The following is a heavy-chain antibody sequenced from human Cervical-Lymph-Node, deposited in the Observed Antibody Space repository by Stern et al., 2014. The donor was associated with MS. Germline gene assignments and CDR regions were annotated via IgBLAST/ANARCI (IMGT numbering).Heavy chain of an antibody. CDR1: GGSISSYY. CDR2: IYYSGST. J-gene: IGHJ3*02. Sequence: QVQLQESGPGLVKPSETLSLTCTVSGGSISSYYWSWIRQPPGKGLEWIGYIYYSGSTNYNPSLKSRVTISVDTSKNQFSLKLSSVTAADTAVYYCARDMDYDSSGYEPGGAFDIWGQGTMVTVSS. CDR3: ARDMDYDSSGYEPGGAFDI. V-gene: IGHV4-59*01. D-gene: IGHD3-22*01.